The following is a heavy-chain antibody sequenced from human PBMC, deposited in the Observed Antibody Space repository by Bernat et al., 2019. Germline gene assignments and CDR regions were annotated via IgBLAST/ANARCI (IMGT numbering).Heavy chain of an antibody. V-gene: IGHV3-33*01. Sequence: QVQLVESGGGVVQPGRSLRLSCAASGFTFSSYGMHWVRQAPGKGLEWVAVIWYDGRNKYYADSVKGRFTISRDNSKNTLYLQMNSLRAEDTAVYYCARVHALFWAINYYYYYGMDVWGQGTTVTVSS. CDR2: IWYDGRNK. D-gene: IGHD2/OR15-2a*01. CDR1: GFTFSSYG. J-gene: IGHJ6*02. CDR3: ARVHALFWAINYYYYYGMDV.